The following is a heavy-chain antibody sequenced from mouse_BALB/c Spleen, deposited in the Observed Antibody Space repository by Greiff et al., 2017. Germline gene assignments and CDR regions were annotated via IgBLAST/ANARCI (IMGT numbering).Heavy chain of an antibody. D-gene: IGHD2-4*01. CDR3: ASYYDYDKGLYYAMDY. V-gene: IGHV1S81*02. Sequence: VQLQQPGAELVKPGASVKLSCKASGYTFTSYWMHWVKQRPGQGLEWIGEINPSNGRTNYNEKFKSKATLTVDKSSSTAYMQLSSLTSEDSAVYYCASYYDYDKGLYYAMDYWGQGTSVTVSS. CDR1: GYTFTSYW. CDR2: INPSNGRT. J-gene: IGHJ4*01.